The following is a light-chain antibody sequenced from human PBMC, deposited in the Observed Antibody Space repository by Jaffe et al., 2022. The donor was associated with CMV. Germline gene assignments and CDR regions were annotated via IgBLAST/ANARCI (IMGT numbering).Light chain of an antibody. CDR2: YDD. CDR1: NVGGKS. Sequence: SYVLTQPPSMSVAPGKTARISCGGNNVGGKSVHWYQQKPGQAPVLVISYDDDRPSGIPERFSGSNSGNAATLTISRVEADDEADYYCQVWDSSSDHVVFGGGTKLTVL. CDR3: QVWDSSSDHVV. J-gene: IGLJ3*02. V-gene: IGLV3-21*04.